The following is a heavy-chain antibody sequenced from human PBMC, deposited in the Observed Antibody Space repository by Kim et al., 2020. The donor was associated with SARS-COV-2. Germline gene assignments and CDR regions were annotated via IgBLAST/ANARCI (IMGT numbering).Heavy chain of an antibody. CDR2: ISYDGSNK. CDR3: AGYSGFFDY. V-gene: IGHV3-30*04. D-gene: IGHD2-15*01. Sequence: GGSLRLSCAASGFTFSSYAMHWVRQAPSKGLEWVAVISYDGSNKYYADSVKGRFTISRDNSKNTLYLQMNSLRAEDTAVYYCAGYSGFFDYWGQGTLVTV. J-gene: IGHJ4*02. CDR1: GFTFSSYA.